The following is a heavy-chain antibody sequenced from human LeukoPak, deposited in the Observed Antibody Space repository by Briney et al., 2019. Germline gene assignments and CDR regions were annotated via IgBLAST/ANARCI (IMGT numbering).Heavy chain of an antibody. V-gene: IGHV4-59*08. J-gene: IGHJ4*02. CDR2: IYYSGST. Sequence: SETLSLTCTVSGGSISSYYWSWVRQPPGKGLEWIGYIYYSGSTNYNPSLKSRVTISVDTSKNQFSLKLSSVTAADTAVYYCARHSAGYGDSRYFDYWGQGTLVTVSS. D-gene: IGHD4-17*01. CDR3: ARHSAGYGDSRYFDY. CDR1: GGSISSYY.